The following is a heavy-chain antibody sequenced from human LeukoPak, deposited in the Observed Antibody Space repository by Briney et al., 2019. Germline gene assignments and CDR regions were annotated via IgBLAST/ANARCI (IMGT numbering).Heavy chain of an antibody. J-gene: IGHJ4*02. CDR1: GGSISSGGYY. D-gene: IGHD1-1*01. CDR3: ASSYNWNDALDY. V-gene: IGHV4-61*08. CDR2: IYYSGST. Sequence: SETLSLTSTVSGGSISSGGYYWSWIRQHPGTGLEWIGYIYYSGSTNYNPSLKSRVTISVDTFKNRFSLKLSSVTAADTAVYYCASSYNWNDALDYWGQGTLVTVSS.